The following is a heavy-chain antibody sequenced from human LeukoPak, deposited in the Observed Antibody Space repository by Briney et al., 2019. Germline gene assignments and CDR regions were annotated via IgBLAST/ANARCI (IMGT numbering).Heavy chain of an antibody. D-gene: IGHD2-21*02. CDR3: ARDCGGDCYSAFDAFDI. CDR1: GGTFSSYA. J-gene: IGHJ3*02. CDR2: INAGNGNT. Sequence: ASVKVSCKASGGTFSSYAISWVRQAPGQRLEWMGWINAGNGNTKYSQEFQGRVTITRDTSASTAYMELSSLRSEDMAVYYCARDCGGDCYSAFDAFDIWGQGTMVTVSS. V-gene: IGHV1-3*03.